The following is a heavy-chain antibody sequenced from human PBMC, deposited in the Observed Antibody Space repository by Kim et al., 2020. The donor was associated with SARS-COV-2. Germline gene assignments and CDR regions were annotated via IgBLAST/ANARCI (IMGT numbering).Heavy chain of an antibody. CDR3: ARGAGMVRGVISNWFDP. J-gene: IGHJ5*02. Sequence: VRGRFTISRDNAKKSVYLQMNSLRAEDTAVYYCARGAGMVRGVISNWFDPWGQGTLVTVSS. D-gene: IGHD3-10*01. V-gene: IGHV3-11*01.